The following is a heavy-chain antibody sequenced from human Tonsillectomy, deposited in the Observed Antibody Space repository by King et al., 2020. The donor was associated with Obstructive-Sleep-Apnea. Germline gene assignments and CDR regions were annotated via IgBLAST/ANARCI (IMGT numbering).Heavy chain of an antibody. CDR1: GGSISSYY. CDR2: IYYSGST. CDR3: ARESGLAIVGATRYFQH. D-gene: IGHD1-26*01. Sequence: VQLQESGPGLVKPSETLSLTCTVSGGSISSYYWSWIRQPPGKGLEWIGYIYYSGSTNYNPSLQSRVTISVDTSKNQFSLKLSSVTAADTAVYYCARESGLAIVGATRYFQHWGQGTLVTVSS. J-gene: IGHJ1*01. V-gene: IGHV4-59*01.